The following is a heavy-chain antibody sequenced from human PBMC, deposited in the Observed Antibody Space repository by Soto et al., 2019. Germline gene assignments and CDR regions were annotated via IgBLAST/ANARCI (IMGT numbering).Heavy chain of an antibody. CDR3: ARDKYSSGWYYFDY. J-gene: IGHJ4*02. Sequence: SETLSLTCTVSGGSISSYYWSWIRQPPGKGLEWIGYIYYSGSTNYNPSLTSRVTISVDTSKNQFSLKLSSVTAADTAVYYCARDKYSSGWYYFDYWGQGTLVTVSS. D-gene: IGHD6-19*01. V-gene: IGHV4-59*01. CDR2: IYYSGST. CDR1: GGSISSYY.